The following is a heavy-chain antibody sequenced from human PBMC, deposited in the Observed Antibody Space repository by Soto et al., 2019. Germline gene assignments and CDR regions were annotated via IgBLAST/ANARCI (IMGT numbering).Heavy chain of an antibody. J-gene: IGHJ4*02. Sequence: QVQLVHSGAEVKKPGSSVKVSCKASGGTFSSYTISWVRQAPGQGLEWMGRIIPILGIANYAQKFQGRVTITADKSTSTAYMELSSLRSEDTAVYYCARDCSSTSCYGSFFDYWGQGTLVTVSS. D-gene: IGHD2-2*01. V-gene: IGHV1-69*04. CDR1: GGTFSSYT. CDR2: IIPILGIA. CDR3: ARDCSSTSCYGSFFDY.